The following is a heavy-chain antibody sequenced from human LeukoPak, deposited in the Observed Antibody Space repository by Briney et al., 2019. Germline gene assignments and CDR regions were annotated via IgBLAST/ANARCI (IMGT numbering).Heavy chain of an antibody. J-gene: IGHJ3*02. CDR3: AREEGGAGLYGFDI. Sequence: GGSLTLSCAASGFTFSKVWMSWVRQVPGKGLEWVGRIKRRSDGGTTDYAAPVKDRFTISRDNAKNSLYLQMNSLRAEDTAVYYCAREEGGAGLYGFDIWGQGTMVTVSS. CDR2: IKRRSDGGTT. V-gene: IGHV3-15*01. D-gene: IGHD1-26*01. CDR1: GFTFSKVW.